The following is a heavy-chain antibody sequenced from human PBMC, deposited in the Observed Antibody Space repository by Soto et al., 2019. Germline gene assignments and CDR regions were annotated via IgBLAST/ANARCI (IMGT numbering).Heavy chain of an antibody. CDR3: AKSPGMYYYDSSGYYHYDY. D-gene: IGHD3-22*01. V-gene: IGHV3-23*01. CDR2: ISGSGVST. CDR1: GFTFSSYA. Sequence: LRLSCAASGFTFSSYAMSWVRQAPGKGLEWVSAISGSGVSTYYADSVKGRFTISRDNSKNTLYLQMNSLRAEDTAVYYCAKSPGMYYYDSSGYYHYDYWGQGTLVTV. J-gene: IGHJ4*02.